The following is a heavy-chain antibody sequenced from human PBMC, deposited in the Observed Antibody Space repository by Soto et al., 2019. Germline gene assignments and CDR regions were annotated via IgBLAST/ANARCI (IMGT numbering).Heavy chain of an antibody. J-gene: IGHJ4*02. D-gene: IGHD1-1*01. Sequence: ASVKVSCKASGYTFTDYNLHWVRQAPGQGLEWMGSINPRNGDAVSAQKFQARVTMTRDASITTAYMELIRLTSPDTAVYYCARHRFTSGSDYFDYWGQGTMVTVYS. CDR3: ARHRFTSGSDYFDY. CDR1: GYTFTDYN. CDR2: INPRNGDA. V-gene: IGHV1-2*02.